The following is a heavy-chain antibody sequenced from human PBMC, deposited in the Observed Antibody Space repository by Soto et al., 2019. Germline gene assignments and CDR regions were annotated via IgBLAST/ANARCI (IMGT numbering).Heavy chain of an antibody. CDR3: ARWQSGSWDY. CDR1: GGSISSYY. V-gene: IGHV4-59*01. D-gene: IGHD1-26*01. CDR2: IYYSGST. J-gene: IGHJ4*02. Sequence: SETLSLTCTVSGGSISSYYWSWIRQPPGKGLEWIGYIYYSGSTNYNPSLKSRVTISVDTSKNQFSLKLSSVTAANTAVYYCARWQSGSWDYWGQGTLVTVSS.